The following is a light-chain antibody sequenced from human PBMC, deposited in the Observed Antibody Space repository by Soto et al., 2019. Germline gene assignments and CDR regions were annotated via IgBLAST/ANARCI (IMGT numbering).Light chain of an antibody. CDR1: SSNIGSYT. Sequence: QSVLTQPPSASGTPGQRATISCSGISSNIGSYTVNWYQQLPGTAPKLLIYSNNQRPSGVPDRFSGSKSGTSASLAISGLQSEDEADYYCAAWDDSLNGPVFGGGTKLTVL. V-gene: IGLV1-44*01. J-gene: IGLJ2*01. CDR2: SNN. CDR3: AAWDDSLNGPV.